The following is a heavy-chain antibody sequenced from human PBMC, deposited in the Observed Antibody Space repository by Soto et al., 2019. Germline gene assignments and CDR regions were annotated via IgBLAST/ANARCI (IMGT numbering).Heavy chain of an antibody. Sequence: SETLSLTCTVSGGSISSNYWSWIRQPPGKRLEWMGYIQYGGSTNYNPSLKSRVTMSVDTSKTQFSLNLRSVTAPDTAMYYCATHNRVNSWFDSWGQGTLVTVSS. CDR3: ATHNRVNSWFDS. D-gene: IGHD2-21*01. J-gene: IGHJ5*01. CDR1: GGSISSNY. CDR2: IQYGGST. V-gene: IGHV4-59*08.